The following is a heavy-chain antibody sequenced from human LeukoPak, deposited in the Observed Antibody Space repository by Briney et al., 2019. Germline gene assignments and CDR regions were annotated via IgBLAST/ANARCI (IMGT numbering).Heavy chain of an antibody. V-gene: IGHV3-11*01. J-gene: IGHJ4*02. D-gene: IGHD1-26*01. CDR1: GFTFSDYY. CDR3: ARDRSGSYYSPYYFDY. CDR2: ISSSGSTI. Sequence: PGGSLRLSCAASGFTFSDYYVSWIRQAPGKGLEWVSYISSSGSTIYYADSVKGRFTISRDNAKNSLYLQMNSLRAEDTAVYYCARDRSGSYYSPYYFDYWGQGTLVTVSS.